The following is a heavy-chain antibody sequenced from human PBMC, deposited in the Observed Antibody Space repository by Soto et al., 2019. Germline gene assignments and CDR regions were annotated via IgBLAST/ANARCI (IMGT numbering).Heavy chain of an antibody. D-gene: IGHD4-17*01. CDR1: GFTFSSYA. Sequence: VQLVESGGGVVQPGRSLRLSCAASGFTFSSYAMHWVRQAPGKGLEWVAVISYDGSNKYYADSVKGRFTISRDNSKNTLYLQMNSLRAEDTAVYYCARDRKVTTYDPRYYYYYGMDVWGQGTTVTVSS. CDR2: ISYDGSNK. V-gene: IGHV3-30-3*01. J-gene: IGHJ6*02. CDR3: ARDRKVTTYDPRYYYYYGMDV.